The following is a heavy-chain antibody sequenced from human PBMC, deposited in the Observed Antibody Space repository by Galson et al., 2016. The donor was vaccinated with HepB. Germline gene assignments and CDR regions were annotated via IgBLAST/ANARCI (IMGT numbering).Heavy chain of an antibody. D-gene: IGHD3-16*02. Sequence: SETLSLTCTVSGSSISSRDHYWGWTRQPPGKGLEWIASMFHSGSSYYNPSLRSRVITSVDTSQNRFSLRLTSVTAADTAVYYCARVSFSKWEVIPSYFDWWGQGTLVTVSS. CDR3: ARVSFSKWEVIPSYFDW. V-gene: IGHV4-38-2*02. CDR2: MFHSGSS. J-gene: IGHJ4*02. CDR1: GSSISSRDHY.